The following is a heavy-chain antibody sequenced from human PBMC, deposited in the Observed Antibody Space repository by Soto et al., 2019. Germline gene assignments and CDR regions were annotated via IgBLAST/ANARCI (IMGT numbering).Heavy chain of an antibody. V-gene: IGHV1-3*01. D-gene: IGHD3-16*01. Sequence: QVKLVQSGAEVKKPGASVKVSCKASGYTFTSYAMHWVRQAPGQRLEWMGWINAGNGNTKYSQKFQGRVTITRDTSASTAYMELSSLRSEGTAVYYCARGYGGPIGWFDPWGQGTLVTVSS. J-gene: IGHJ5*02. CDR1: GYTFTSYA. CDR3: ARGYGGPIGWFDP. CDR2: INAGNGNT.